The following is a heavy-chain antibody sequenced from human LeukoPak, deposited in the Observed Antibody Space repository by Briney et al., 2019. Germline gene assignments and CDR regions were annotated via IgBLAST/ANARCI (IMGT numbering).Heavy chain of an antibody. Sequence: PGGSLRLSCAASGFTFSSYAMHWVRQAPGKGLEWVAVISYDGSNKYYADSVKGQFTISRDNSKNTLYLQMNSLRAEDTAVYYCARDPSGGGSFYYYGMDVWGQGTTVTVSS. D-gene: IGHD6-25*01. CDR1: GFTFSSYA. CDR3: ARDPSGGGSFYYYGMDV. V-gene: IGHV3-30-3*01. J-gene: IGHJ6*02. CDR2: ISYDGSNK.